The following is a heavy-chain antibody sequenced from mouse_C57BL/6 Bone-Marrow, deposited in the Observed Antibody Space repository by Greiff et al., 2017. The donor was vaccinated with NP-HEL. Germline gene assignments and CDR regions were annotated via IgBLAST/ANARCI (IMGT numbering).Heavy chain of an antibody. D-gene: IGHD2-3*01. J-gene: IGHJ2*01. V-gene: IGHV3-6*01. CDR2: ISYDGSN. CDR3: ASFYDGYPYYFDY. Sequence: EVKLMESGPGLVKPSQSLSLTCSVTGYSITSGYYWNWIRQFPGNKLEWMGYISYDGSNNYNPSLKNRISITRDTSKNQFFLKLNSVTTEDTATYYCASFYDGYPYYFDYWGQGTTLTVSS. CDR1: GYSITSGYY.